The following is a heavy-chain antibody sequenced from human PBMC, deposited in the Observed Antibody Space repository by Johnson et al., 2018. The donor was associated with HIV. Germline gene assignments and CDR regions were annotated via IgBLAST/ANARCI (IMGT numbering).Heavy chain of an antibody. CDR2: IFSVGNT. CDR1: GLTVSSNY. Sequence: VQLVESGGALVQPGGSLRLSCAASGLTVSSNYMRWVRQAPGKGLEWVSVIFSVGNTYYPDPVRGRFTIPRDNYNNMVYLKIKSLRPEDTAVYYCARDGRDMVTRGAFDIWGQGTMVTVSS. V-gene: IGHV3-66*02. J-gene: IGHJ3*02. D-gene: IGHD5-18*01. CDR3: ARDGRDMVTRGAFDI.